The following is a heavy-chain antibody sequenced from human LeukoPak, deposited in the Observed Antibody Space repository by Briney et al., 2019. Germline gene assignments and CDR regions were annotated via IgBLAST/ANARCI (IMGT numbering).Heavy chain of an antibody. CDR1: GFTFTVYT. D-gene: IGHD3-22*01. CDR3: ATDGVGDYDSSGLPNLEIDY. Sequence: PGGSLRLSCAASGFTFTVYTVHWVRQAPGKGLEWVAVISDDGSNKYYADSVKGRFTISRDNSKNTLYVQMNSLRAEDTAVYYCATDGVGDYDSSGLPNLEIDYWGQGTLVTVSS. J-gene: IGHJ4*02. CDR2: ISDDGSNK. V-gene: IGHV3-30-3*01.